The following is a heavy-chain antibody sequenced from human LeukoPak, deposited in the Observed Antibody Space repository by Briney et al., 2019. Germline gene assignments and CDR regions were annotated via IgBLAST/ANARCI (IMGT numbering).Heavy chain of an antibody. Sequence: ASVKVSCKSSGYDFTSVGITWVRQAPGQGLEWMGWISPYNGDTRYVQKLQGRVTMTTDTSTTTAYMELRSLRFDDTAVYYCARAGSGSGWYFDYWGQGTLVTVSS. CDR1: GYDFTSVG. V-gene: IGHV1-18*01. CDR2: ISPYNGDT. D-gene: IGHD6-19*01. CDR3: ARAGSGSGWYFDY. J-gene: IGHJ4*02.